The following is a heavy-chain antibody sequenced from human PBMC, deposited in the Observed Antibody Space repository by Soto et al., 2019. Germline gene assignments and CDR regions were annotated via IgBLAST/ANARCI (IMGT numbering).Heavy chain of an antibody. V-gene: IGHV1-24*01. CDR2: FDPEDGET. Sequence: GASVKVSCKVSGHTLTELSMHWVRQAPGKGLEWMGGFDPEDGETIYAQKFQGRVTMTEDTSTDTAYMELSSLRSEDTAVYFCALEILTGYYPYYYGMDDWGQGTTVTVSS. CDR1: GHTLTELS. J-gene: IGHJ6*02. D-gene: IGHD3-9*01. CDR3: ALEILTGYYPYYYGMDD.